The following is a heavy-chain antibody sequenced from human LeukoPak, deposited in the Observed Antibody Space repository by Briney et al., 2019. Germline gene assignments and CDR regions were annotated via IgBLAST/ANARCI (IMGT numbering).Heavy chain of an antibody. Sequence: PGGSLRLSCAASGFTFSSYGMHWVRQAPGTGLEWVAFIRYDGSNKYYADSVKGRFTISRDNSKNTLYLQMNSLRAEDTAVYYCANGLRYCSSTSCRSPGYWGQGTLVTVSS. D-gene: IGHD2-2*01. CDR3: ANGLRYCSSTSCRSPGY. CDR1: GFTFSSYG. J-gene: IGHJ4*02. CDR2: IRYDGSNK. V-gene: IGHV3-30*02.